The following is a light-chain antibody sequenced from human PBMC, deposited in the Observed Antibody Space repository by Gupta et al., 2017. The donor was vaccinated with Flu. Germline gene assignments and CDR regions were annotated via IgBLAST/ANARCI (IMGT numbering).Light chain of an antibody. J-gene: IGKJ1*01. CDR1: QSISSY. CDR3: QQSYSTPRRT. Sequence: DIQMTQSPSSLSASVGDSVTITCRASQSISSYLYWYQQKPGKAPKLLIYAASSLQSGVPSRFSGSGSGTDFTLTISSLQPEDFATYYCQQSYSTPRRTFGQGTKVEIK. CDR2: AAS. V-gene: IGKV1-39*01.